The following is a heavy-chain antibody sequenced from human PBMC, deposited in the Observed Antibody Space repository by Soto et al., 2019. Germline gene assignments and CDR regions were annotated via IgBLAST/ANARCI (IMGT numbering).Heavy chain of an antibody. V-gene: IGHV3-9*01. CDR2: ISWNSGSI. CDR3: TRASHSDFGDYAYFAS. Sequence: EVQLVESGGGLVQPGRSLRLSCAASGFTFDDFSMHGVRHTPGEGLEWVSGISWNSGSIVYAASVKGRFSIPRENAKNSLYLQLNSLKTEETALYSCTRASHSDFGDYAYFASWGQGPLVTVSS. J-gene: IGHJ4*02. D-gene: IGHD4-17*01. CDR1: GFTFDDFS.